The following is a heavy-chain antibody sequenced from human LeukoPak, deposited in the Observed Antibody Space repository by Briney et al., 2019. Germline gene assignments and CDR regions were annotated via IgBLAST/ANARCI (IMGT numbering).Heavy chain of an antibody. CDR1: GFTFSSYW. CDR3: AKDRSLSVRHLDY. D-gene: IGHD1-1*01. J-gene: IGHJ4*02. V-gene: IGHV3-7*01. CDR2: IKQDGSEK. Sequence: PGGSLRLSCAASGFTFSSYWMSWVRQAPGKGLEWVANIKQDGSEKYYVDSVKGRFTISRDNAKNTLYLQMNSLRAEDTAVYYCAKDRSLSVRHLDYWDQGTLVTVSS.